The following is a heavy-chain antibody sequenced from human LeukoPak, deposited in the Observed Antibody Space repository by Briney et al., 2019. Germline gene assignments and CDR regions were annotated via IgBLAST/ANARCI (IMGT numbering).Heavy chain of an antibody. Sequence: GGSLRLSCAASGFTFSSYAKSWVRQAPGKGLEWVSAISGSGGSTYYADSVKGRFAISRDNSKNTLYLQMNSLRAEDTAVYYCAARYYYDSSGYILYYYYMDVWGKGTTVTVSS. V-gene: IGHV3-23*01. CDR2: ISGSGGST. CDR3: AARYYYDSSGYILYYYYMDV. J-gene: IGHJ6*03. CDR1: GFTFSSYA. D-gene: IGHD3-22*01.